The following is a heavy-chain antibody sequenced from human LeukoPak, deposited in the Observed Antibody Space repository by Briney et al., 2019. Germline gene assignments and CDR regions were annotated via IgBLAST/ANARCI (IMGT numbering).Heavy chain of an antibody. V-gene: IGHV1-8*01. J-gene: IGHJ1*01. Sequence: ASVKVSCKASGYTFTSYDINWVRQATGQGLEWMGVMSPNSGSTGYVEKLQGRVTMTRNTSIRTAHMELSSLRSGETAVYYCARVGFGSRWSSAEYFQHWGQGTLVTVSS. CDR2: MSPNSGST. CDR3: ARVGFGSRWSSAEYFQH. D-gene: IGHD6-13*01. CDR1: GYTFTSYD.